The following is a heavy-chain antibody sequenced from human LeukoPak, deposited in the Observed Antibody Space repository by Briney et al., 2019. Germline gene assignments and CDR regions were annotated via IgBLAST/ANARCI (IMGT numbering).Heavy chain of an antibody. CDR1: GYTFSNYG. D-gene: IGHD1-1*01. V-gene: IGHV1-18*01. Sequence: GASVKVSCKTSGYTFSNYGISWVRQAPGQGLEWMGWITAYNGNRLYAQRFQGRITLTTDISTSTSYMELRSLEYDDTAIYYCARDNDKVVDHWGQGTLVTVSS. CDR2: ITAYNGNR. J-gene: IGHJ4*01. CDR3: ARDNDKVVDH.